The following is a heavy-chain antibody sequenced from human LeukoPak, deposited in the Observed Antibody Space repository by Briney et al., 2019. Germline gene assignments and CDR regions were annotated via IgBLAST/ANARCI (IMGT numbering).Heavy chain of an antibody. D-gene: IGHD3-9*01. CDR2: ISGSGGST. V-gene: IGHV3-23*01. Sequence: GGSLRLSCAASGFTFGSYAMSWVRQAPGKGLEWVSAISGSGGSTYYADSVKGRFTISRDNSKNTLYLQMNSLRAEDTAVYYCAKDSYGILTGYVDYWGQGTLVTVSS. J-gene: IGHJ4*02. CDR3: AKDSYGILTGYVDY. CDR1: GFTFGSYA.